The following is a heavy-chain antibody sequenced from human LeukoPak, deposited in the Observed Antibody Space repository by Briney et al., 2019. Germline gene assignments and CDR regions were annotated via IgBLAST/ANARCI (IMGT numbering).Heavy chain of an antibody. Sequence: GGSLRLSCAASGFTFSSSGMHWVRQAPGKGLEWVAVISYDGRSKYYEDSVKGRFTISRDNSKNTLYLQMNSLRAGDSAVYYCAKDLGYYSSYYYGMDVWGQGTTVTVSS. CDR1: GFTFSSSG. D-gene: IGHD4-11*01. J-gene: IGHJ6*02. CDR2: ISYDGRSK. CDR3: AKDLGYYSSYYYGMDV. V-gene: IGHV3-30*18.